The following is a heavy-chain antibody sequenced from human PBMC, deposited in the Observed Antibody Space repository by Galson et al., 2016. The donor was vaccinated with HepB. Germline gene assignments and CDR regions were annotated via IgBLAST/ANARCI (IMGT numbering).Heavy chain of an antibody. D-gene: IGHD1-26*01. V-gene: IGHV1-2*04. J-gene: IGHJ3*02. Sequence: LVRVSCKASGYTFTGYYLHWLRPAPGQGLEWMGWINPNSGGTKYAHKFQGWVTMIRDTSISTAYMELCRLTSDDTAVYYCASDNSGAFDIWGQGAMVTVSS. CDR3: ASDNSGAFDI. CDR2: INPNSGGT. CDR1: GYTFTGYY.